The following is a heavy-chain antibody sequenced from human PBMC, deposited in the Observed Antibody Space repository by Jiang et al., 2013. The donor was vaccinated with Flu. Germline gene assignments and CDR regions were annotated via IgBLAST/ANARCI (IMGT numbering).Heavy chain of an antibody. Sequence: AASGFTFSSYSMNWVRQAPGKGLEWVSSISSSSSYIYYADSVKGRFTISRDNAKNSLYLQMNSLRAEDTAVYYCARTVYARDAFDIWGQGTMVTVSS. J-gene: IGHJ3*02. CDR3: ARTVYARDAFDI. D-gene: IGHD2-8*01. CDR2: ISSSSSYI. CDR1: GFTFSSYS. V-gene: IGHV3-21*01.